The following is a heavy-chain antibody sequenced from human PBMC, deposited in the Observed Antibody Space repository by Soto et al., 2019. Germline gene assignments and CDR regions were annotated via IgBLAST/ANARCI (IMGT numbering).Heavy chain of an antibody. Sequence: PGESLKISCKGSGYSFTSYWIGWVRQMPGKGLEWMGIIYPGDSDTRYSPSFQGQVTISADKSISTAYLQWSSLKASDTAMYYCARQVSSITLFRWFAPWGQGTLVTVSS. D-gene: IGHD3-3*01. CDR1: GYSFTSYW. J-gene: IGHJ5*02. CDR3: ARQVSSITLFRWFAP. V-gene: IGHV5-51*01. CDR2: IYPGDSDT.